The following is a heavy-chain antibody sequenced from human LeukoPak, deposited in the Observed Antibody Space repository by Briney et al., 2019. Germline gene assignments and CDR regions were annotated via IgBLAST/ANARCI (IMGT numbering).Heavy chain of an antibody. V-gene: IGHV3-74*01. Sequence: GGSLRLSCAASGFTFSNYWIHWVRQAPGKGLVWVSRINSDGSSTSYADSVKGRFTISRDNAKNTLYLQMNSLRAEDTAVYYCARSFLAYCGGDCYSIGYWGQGTLVTVSS. J-gene: IGHJ4*02. CDR2: INSDGSST. CDR1: GFTFSNYW. CDR3: ARSFLAYCGGDCYSIGY. D-gene: IGHD2-21*02.